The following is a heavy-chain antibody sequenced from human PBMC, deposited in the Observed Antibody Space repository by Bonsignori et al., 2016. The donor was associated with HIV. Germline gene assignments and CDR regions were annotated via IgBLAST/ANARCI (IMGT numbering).Heavy chain of an antibody. V-gene: IGHV3-23*04. Sequence: EGQLVESGGKLVPPGGSLRLSCAASGFPFSDYAMSWVRQTPGKGLKWVSAITGSGGGTFYADSVKGRFSISRDNSNNMVYLQMDSLRVEDTAVYYCAKDFLMIVGWYFDLWGRGT. CDR2: ITGSGGGT. CDR3: AKDFLMIVGWYFDL. D-gene: IGHD2-21*01. J-gene: IGHJ2*01. CDR1: GFPFSDYA.